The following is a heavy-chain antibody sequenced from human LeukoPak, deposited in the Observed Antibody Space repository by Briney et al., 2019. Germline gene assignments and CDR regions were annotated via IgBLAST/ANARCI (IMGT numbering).Heavy chain of an antibody. CDR1: GFTFSAYG. V-gene: IGHV3-30*03. D-gene: IGHD2-15*01. CDR2: VSFDGAKK. Sequence: GGSLRLSCAAAGFTFSAYGIHWVRQAPGKGLEWLAVVSFDGAKKFYADSVKGRFSISRDNSKNTAYLQMNSLKRDDTAMYYCRGGQIYFDVWGQGTRVTVSS. CDR3: RGGQIYFDV. J-gene: IGHJ4*02.